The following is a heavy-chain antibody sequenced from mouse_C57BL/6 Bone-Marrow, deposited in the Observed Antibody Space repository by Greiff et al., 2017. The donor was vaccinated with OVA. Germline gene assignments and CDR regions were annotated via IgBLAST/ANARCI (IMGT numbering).Heavy chain of an antibody. CDR2: ISPRSGNT. CDR3: ARLWAMDY. Sequence: VQLVESGAELARPGASVKLSCKASGYTFTSYGISWVKQRTGQGLEWIGEISPRSGNTYYNEKFKGKATLTADTSSSTAYMELRSLTSEDSAVYFCARLWAMDYWGQGTSVTVYS. V-gene: IGHV1-81*01. CDR1: GYTFTSYG. J-gene: IGHJ4*01.